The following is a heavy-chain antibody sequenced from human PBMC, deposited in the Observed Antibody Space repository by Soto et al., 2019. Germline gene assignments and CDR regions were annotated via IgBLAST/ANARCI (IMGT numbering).Heavy chain of an antibody. CDR3: AKKAEKHFDWMFYADS. Sequence: GGSRRRSWATSGIIFRNYAMGWVRQAPGKGLEWVSAISGSGDSTYYADSVKGRFTISRDNSKNTLYLQMNSLRVEDTAIFYCAKKAEKHFDWMFYADSWGQGTLVTVSS. D-gene: IGHD3-9*01. CDR2: ISGSGDST. J-gene: IGHJ4*02. CDR1: GIIFRNYA. V-gene: IGHV3-23*01.